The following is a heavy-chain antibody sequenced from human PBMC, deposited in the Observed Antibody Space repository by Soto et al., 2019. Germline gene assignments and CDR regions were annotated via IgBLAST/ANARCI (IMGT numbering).Heavy chain of an antibody. V-gene: IGHV1-2*02. Sequence: DSVKVSVKASGYTFTGYYMHWVRQAPGQGLEWMGWINPNSGGTNYAQKFQGRVTMTRDTSISTAYMELSRLRSDDTAVYYCAVSYLRPWYFDLWGRGTLVTVSS. CDR3: AVSYLRPWYFDL. D-gene: IGHD1-26*01. J-gene: IGHJ2*01. CDR2: INPNSGGT. CDR1: GYTFTGYY.